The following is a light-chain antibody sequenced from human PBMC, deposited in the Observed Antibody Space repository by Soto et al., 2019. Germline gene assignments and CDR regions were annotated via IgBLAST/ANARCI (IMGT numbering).Light chain of an antibody. CDR1: QSSSSF. CDR2: AAS. Sequence: DSQMTQSPSSMSASVGDRCTITCLARQSSSSFLNWYQHKVGKAPQLLIYAASRLQSGVPSRCSGSGSAADFTLTISSLQPEDFATYYCQQSYSIRWTFGQGTKVDI. V-gene: IGKV1-39*01. J-gene: IGKJ1*01. CDR3: QQSYSIRWT.